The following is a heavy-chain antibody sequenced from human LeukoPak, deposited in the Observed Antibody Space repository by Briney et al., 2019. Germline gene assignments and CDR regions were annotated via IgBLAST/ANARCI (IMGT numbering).Heavy chain of an antibody. CDR1: GYTFTSYG. J-gene: IGHJ6*03. D-gene: IGHD2-15*01. CDR2: ISAYNGST. V-gene: IGHV1-18*01. CDR3: ARGGGALGYCSGGSCYQTSFYYYMDV. Sequence: ASVKVSCKASGYTFTSYGISWVRQAPGQGLEWMGWISAYNGSTNYAQKLQGRVTMTTGTSTSTAYMELRSLRSDDTAVYYCARGGGALGYCSGGSCYQTSFYYYMDVWGKGTTVTISS.